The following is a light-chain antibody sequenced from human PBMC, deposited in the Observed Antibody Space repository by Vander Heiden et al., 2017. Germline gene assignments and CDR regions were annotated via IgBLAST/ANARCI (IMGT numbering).Light chain of an antibody. CDR3: QQSYSTPCT. Sequence: QLPQPPSSLSASVGDRVTITCRASQSISSYLNWYQQKPGKAPKLLIYAASSLQSGVPSRFSGSGSGTDFTLTISSLQPEDFATYYCQQSYSTPCTFGRGTKVEIK. CDR2: AAS. V-gene: IGKV1-39*01. CDR1: QSISSY. J-gene: IGKJ4*02.